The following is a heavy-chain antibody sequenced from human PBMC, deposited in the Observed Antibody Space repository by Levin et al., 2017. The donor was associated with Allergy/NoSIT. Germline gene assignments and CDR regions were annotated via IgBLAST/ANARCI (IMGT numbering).Heavy chain of an antibody. CDR2: ISGSGGTT. J-gene: IGHJ6*03. V-gene: IGHV3-23*01. D-gene: IGHD2-15*01. CDR1: GFTFSSYA. CDR3: AKAYCSGGSCYFYYMDG. Sequence: QPGGSLRLSCAASGFTFSSYAMSWVRQAPGKGLEWVSTISGSGGTTYYADSVKGRFTISRDNSKNTLFLQMNSLRAEDTAIYYCAKAYCSGGSCYFYYMDGWGIGTTVTVSS.